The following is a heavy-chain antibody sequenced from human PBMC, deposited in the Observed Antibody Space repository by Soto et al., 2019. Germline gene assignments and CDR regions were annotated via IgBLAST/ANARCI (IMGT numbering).Heavy chain of an antibody. CDR2: IYPGDSDT. CDR3: ARLDCSGGSCFHYFDY. J-gene: IGHJ4*02. D-gene: IGHD2-15*01. CDR1: GYSFTSYW. V-gene: IGHV5-51*01. Sequence: GESLKISCKGSGYSFTSYWIGWVRQMPGKGLEWMGIIYPGDSDTRYSPSFQGQVTISADKSISTAYLQWSSLKASDTAMYYCARLDCSGGSCFHYFDYWGQGTLVTVSS.